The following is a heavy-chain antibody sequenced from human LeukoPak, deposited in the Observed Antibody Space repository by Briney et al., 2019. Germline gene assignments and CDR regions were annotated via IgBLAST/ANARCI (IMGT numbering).Heavy chain of an antibody. D-gene: IGHD1-26*01. J-gene: IGHJ6*02. CDR2: IKEDGSVK. V-gene: IGHV3-7*01. Sequence: GGSLRLSCAASGFTFGSYWMSWVRQAPGKGLEWVANIKEDGSVKYYVDSVKGRFTISRDNAKNSLYLQMNNLRAEDTAVFYCARDRYSGLDVWGQGTTVTVSS. CDR1: GFTFGSYW. CDR3: ARDRYSGLDV.